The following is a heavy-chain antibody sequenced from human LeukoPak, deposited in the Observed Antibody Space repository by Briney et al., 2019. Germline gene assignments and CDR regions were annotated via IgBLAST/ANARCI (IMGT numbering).Heavy chain of an antibody. CDR2: SRNKANGYTT. CDR3: TRGYYFDY. Sequence: PGGSLRLSCAASGFTVSSNYMSWVRQAPGKGLEWVGRSRNKANGYTTEYAASVKGRFTISRDDSKNSLFLQMNSLKAEDTAVYYCTRGYYFDYWGQGTLVTVSS. V-gene: IGHV3-72*01. J-gene: IGHJ4*02. CDR1: GFTVSSNY.